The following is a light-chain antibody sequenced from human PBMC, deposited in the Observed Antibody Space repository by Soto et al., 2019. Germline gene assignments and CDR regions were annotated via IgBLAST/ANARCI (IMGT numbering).Light chain of an antibody. V-gene: IGLV2-14*01. CDR3: TSYTDNRVWV. J-gene: IGLJ3*02. CDR2: QAT. Sequence: QSVLTQPASVSGSPGQSITISCTGTSSDDRYVSWYQQHPVKAPKLMISQATNRPSGVSDRFSGSKSGNTASLTISGLQADDEADYYCTSYTDNRVWVFGGGTKLTVL. CDR1: SSDDRY.